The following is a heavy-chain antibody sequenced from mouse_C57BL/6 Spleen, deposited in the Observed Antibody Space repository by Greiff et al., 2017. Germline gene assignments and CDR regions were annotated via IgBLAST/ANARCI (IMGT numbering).Heavy chain of an antibody. CDR2: IWSGGST. Sequence: QVQLKESGPGLVQPSQSLSITCTVSGFSLTSYGVHWVRQSPGKGLEWLGVIWSGGSTDYNAAFISRLSISKDNSKSQVFFKMNSLQADDTAIYYCARNGPKFSHWDVEAMDYWGQGTSVTVSS. CDR3: ARNGPKFSHWDVEAMDY. V-gene: IGHV2-2*01. CDR1: GFSLTSYG. D-gene: IGHD4-1*01. J-gene: IGHJ4*01.